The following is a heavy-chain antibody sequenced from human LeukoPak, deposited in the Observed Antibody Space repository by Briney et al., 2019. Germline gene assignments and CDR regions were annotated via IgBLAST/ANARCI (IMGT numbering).Heavy chain of an antibody. CDR1: GFTFSSYS. D-gene: IGHD2-15*01. V-gene: IGHV3-48*04. Sequence: QPGGSLRLSCAASGFTFSSYSLNWVRQAPGKGLEWASFISSSSITIYYADSVKGRFTISRDNAEKSLYLQMNSLRAEDTAVYYCARDRGGSYSAIDYWGQGTLVTVSS. J-gene: IGHJ4*02. CDR2: ISSSSITI. CDR3: ARDRGGSYSAIDY.